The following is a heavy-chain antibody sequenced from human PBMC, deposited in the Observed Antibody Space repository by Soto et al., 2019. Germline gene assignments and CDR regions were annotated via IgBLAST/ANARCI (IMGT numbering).Heavy chain of an antibody. V-gene: IGHV1-3*01. J-gene: IGHJ4*02. CDR3: ARGPLSLYSEDFR. D-gene: IGHD6-13*01. CDR2: INGGNGDT. CDR1: GYTFTSYA. Sequence: ASVQVSCKSSGYTFTSYAMNWVRQAPGQRLEWMGWINGGNGDTKYSQRFQDRVTITRDTSANTVYMELSSLTSEDTAIYYCARGPLSLYSEDFRWGRGTPVT.